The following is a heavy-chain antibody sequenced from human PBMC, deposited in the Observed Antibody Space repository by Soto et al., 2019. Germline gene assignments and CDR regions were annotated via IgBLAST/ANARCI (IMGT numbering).Heavy chain of an antibody. D-gene: IGHD2-2*01. CDR2: ISAYNGNT. Sequence: QVQLVQSGAEVKKPGASVKVSCKASGYTFTSYGISWVRQAPGQGLEWMGWISAYNGNTNYAQKLQGRVTMTTDTSTSIAYMEVRSLRSDDTSVYYCASLTLGYCSRTSCVKNAFDIWGQGKMVTVSS. V-gene: IGHV1-18*04. CDR1: GYTFTSYG. CDR3: ASLTLGYCSRTSCVKNAFDI. J-gene: IGHJ3*02.